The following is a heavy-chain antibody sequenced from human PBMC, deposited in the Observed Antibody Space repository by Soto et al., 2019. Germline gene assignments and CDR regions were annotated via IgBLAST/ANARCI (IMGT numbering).Heavy chain of an antibody. CDR1: GFTFSSYA. CDR2: ISGSGGST. J-gene: IGHJ6*03. Sequence: EVQLLESGGGLVQPGGSLRLSCAASGFTFSSYAMSWVRQAPGKGLEWVSAISGSGGSTYYADSVKGRFTISRDNSKNTLYLQMNSLRAEDTAVYYCAKLAVVPAAISDYYYYMDVWGKGTTVTVSS. V-gene: IGHV3-23*01. CDR3: AKLAVVPAAISDYYYYMDV. D-gene: IGHD2-2*01.